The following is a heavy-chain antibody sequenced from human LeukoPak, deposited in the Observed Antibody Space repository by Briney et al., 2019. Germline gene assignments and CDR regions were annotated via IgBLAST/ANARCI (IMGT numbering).Heavy chain of an antibody. D-gene: IGHD4-23*01. J-gene: IGHJ4*02. CDR2: IYYSGST. Sequence: SSETLSLTCTVSGGSISSYYWSWIRQPPGKGLEWIGYIYYSGSTNYNPSLKSQVTISVDTSKNQFSLKLSSVTAADTAVYYCARGGSLRYGGNYDYWGQGTLVTVSS. V-gene: IGHV4-59*01. CDR3: ARGGSLRYGGNYDY. CDR1: GGSISSYY.